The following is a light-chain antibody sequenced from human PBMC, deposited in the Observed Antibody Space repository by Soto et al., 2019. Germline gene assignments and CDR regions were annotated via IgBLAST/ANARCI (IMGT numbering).Light chain of an antibody. CDR3: QQYNDWPRT. CDR2: GAS. V-gene: IGKV3-15*01. CDR1: QSIRST. Sequence: EIVMTQSPDTLSVSPGEIPTLSCWASQSIRSTLAWDLPKVGXXPRLLIYGASPRAPGISARFSGSGSGTXFTLXXSSLHSDCFSVYYCQQYNDWPRTFGQGTKVDIK. J-gene: IGKJ1*01.